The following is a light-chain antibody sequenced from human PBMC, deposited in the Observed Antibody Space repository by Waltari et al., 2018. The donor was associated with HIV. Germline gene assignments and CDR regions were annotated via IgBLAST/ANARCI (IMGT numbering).Light chain of an antibody. CDR1: LSLSNNF. CDR3: QQYNSSPIT. V-gene: IGKV3-20*01. Sequence: EIVLTQSPGTLSLSPGERVTLSCRASLSLSNNFLAWYQHKPGQAPRLLIYGAFSRATVIPDRFSGSGSGTDFTLTVSRLEPEDSAVYYCQQYNSSPITFGQGTRLEIK. J-gene: IGKJ5*01. CDR2: GAF.